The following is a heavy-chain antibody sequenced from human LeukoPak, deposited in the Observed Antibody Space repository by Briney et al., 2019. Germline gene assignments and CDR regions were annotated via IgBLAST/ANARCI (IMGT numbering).Heavy chain of an antibody. J-gene: IGHJ4*02. CDR2: ISSYDGRNK. V-gene: IGHV3-30*18. CDR1: GFAFSAYG. D-gene: IGHD3-10*01. CDR3: AKDLPGYYGSGSYYRVLDY. Sequence: GGSLRLSCAASGFAFSAYGMHWGRQAPGKGLEWVTVISSYDGRNKYYADSVKGRFTISRDNSKNMLYMQMNSLRAEDTAVYYCAKDLPGYYGSGSYYRVLDYWGQGTLVTVSS.